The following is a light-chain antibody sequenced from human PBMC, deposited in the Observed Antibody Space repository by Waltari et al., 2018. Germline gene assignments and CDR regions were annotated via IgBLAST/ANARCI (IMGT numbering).Light chain of an antibody. CDR2: GAS. J-gene: IGKJ2*01. Sequence: EIVMTQSPATLPVSPGERATLSSRASQSVGTSLAWYQQRPGQAPRFLIYGASTRGTGIPARFSGSGSGTDFTLSISSLQSEDSAVYYCQQYNNWPYTFGQGTKLEIK. CDR1: QSVGTS. V-gene: IGKV3-15*01. CDR3: QQYNNWPYT.